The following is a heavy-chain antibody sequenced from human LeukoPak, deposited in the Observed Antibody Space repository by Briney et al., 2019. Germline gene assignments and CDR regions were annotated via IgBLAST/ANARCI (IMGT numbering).Heavy chain of an antibody. Sequence: ASVKVSCKASGYTFTSYYMHWVRQAPGQGLEWMGIINPSGGSTSYAQKFQGRVTMTRDTSTSTVYMELSSLRSEDTAVYYCARSVSGWSPRGSYYFDYWGQGTLVTVSS. CDR3: ARSVSGWSPRGSYYFDY. D-gene: IGHD6-19*01. CDR1: GYTFTSYY. J-gene: IGHJ4*02. CDR2: INPSGGST. V-gene: IGHV1-46*01.